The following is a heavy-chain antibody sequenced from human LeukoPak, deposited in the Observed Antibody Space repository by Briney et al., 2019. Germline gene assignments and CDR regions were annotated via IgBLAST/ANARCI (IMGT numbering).Heavy chain of an antibody. J-gene: IGHJ4*02. Sequence: SETLSLTCTVSGGSISSSSYYWGWIRQPPGKGLEWIGSIYYSGSTYYNPSLKSRVTISVDTSKNQFSLKLSSVTAADTAVYYCARHVNDYVRGSYRSPSHFDYWGQGTLVTVSS. V-gene: IGHV4-39*01. D-gene: IGHD3-16*02. CDR1: GGSISSSSYY. CDR3: ARHVNDYVRGSYRSPSHFDY. CDR2: IYYSGST.